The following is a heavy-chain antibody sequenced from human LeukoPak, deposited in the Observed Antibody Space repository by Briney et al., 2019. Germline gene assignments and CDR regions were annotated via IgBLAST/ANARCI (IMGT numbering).Heavy chain of an antibody. CDR1: GYTFTSNY. D-gene: IGHD1-26*01. V-gene: IGHV1-46*01. CDR3: ARDQGGSQTGVLISCWFDP. J-gene: IGHJ5*02. Sequence: ASVKVSCKAFGYTFTSNYMHWVRQAPGQGPEWMGVISPSGGSTTYAQKFQGRVTLTRDMSTSTDYLELSSLRSEDAAVYYCARDQGGSQTGVLISCWFDPWGQGTLVTVSS. CDR2: ISPSGGST.